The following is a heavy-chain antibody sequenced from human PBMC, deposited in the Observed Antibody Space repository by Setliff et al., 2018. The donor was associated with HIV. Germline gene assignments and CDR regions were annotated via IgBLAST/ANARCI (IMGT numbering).Heavy chain of an antibody. J-gene: IGHJ4*02. CDR3: ARAVIATVTTGYDL. Sequence: ASVKVSCKASGYTLTDYTMHWVRQAPGHRLEWMALINAGNGDTKYLQKFQGRVTITRDTSASTIYLDLRSLRYEDTGVYFCARAVIATVTTGYDLWGQGTPVTV. CDR2: INAGNGDT. D-gene: IGHD4-4*01. V-gene: IGHV1-3*01. CDR1: GYTLTDYT.